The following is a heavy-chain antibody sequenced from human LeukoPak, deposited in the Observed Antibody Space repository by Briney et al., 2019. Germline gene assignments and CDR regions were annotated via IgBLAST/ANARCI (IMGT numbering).Heavy chain of an antibody. J-gene: IGHJ4*02. CDR2: ISSSSSTI. V-gene: IGHV3-48*01. Sequence: GGSLRLSCAASGFTFSSYNMNSVRQAPGKGLEWVSYISSSSSTIYYADSVKGRFTISRDNSKNTLYLQMNSLRAEDTAVYYCAKDRGIVVVPAAIEDWGQGTLVTVSS. D-gene: IGHD2-2*02. CDR1: GFTFSSYN. CDR3: AKDRGIVVVPAAIED.